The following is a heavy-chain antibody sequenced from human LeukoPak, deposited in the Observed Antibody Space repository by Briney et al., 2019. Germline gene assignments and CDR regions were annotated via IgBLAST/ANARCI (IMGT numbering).Heavy chain of an antibody. CDR2: VNPDSGGT. CDR3: TREARAGNWFDP. D-gene: IGHD5-12*01. J-gene: IGHJ5*02. V-gene: IGHV1-2*02. Sequence: ASVKVSCKASGYTFTDYYIHWVRQAPGQGLEWVGWVNPDSGGTNYAQKFQGRVTMTRDTSISTVCMELSRLRSDDTAVFYCTREARAGNWFDPWGQGTLVTVSS. CDR1: GYTFTDYY.